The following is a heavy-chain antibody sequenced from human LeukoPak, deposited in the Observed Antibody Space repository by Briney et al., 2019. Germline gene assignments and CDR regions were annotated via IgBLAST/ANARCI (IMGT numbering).Heavy chain of an antibody. D-gene: IGHD5-24*01. CDR3: ARGQMAGY. CDR2: IKPDGSEK. CDR1: GFPFSSYW. J-gene: IGHJ4*02. Sequence: GGSLRLSCAASGFPFSSYWMSWVRQAPGKGLEWVANIKPDGSEKSYVDSVKGRFTISRDNAKNSLYLQMNSLRAEDTAVYYCARGQMAGYWGQGALVTVSS. V-gene: IGHV3-7*05.